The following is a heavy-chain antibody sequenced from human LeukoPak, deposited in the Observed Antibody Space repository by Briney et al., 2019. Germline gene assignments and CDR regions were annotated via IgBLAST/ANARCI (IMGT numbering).Heavy chain of an antibody. CDR1: GFPFGDHA. D-gene: IGHD5-18*01. CDR2: IRSRAYRGTT. Sequence: GGPLRLSCTPSGFPFGDHAMSWVRQAPGKGLEWVGFIRSRAYRGTTEYAASMKDRFIISREDSRNIAYLQMNSLRIEDTAVYYCTRGPIQLWIHNAMDVWGQGTTVIVSS. CDR3: TRGPIQLWIHNAMDV. J-gene: IGHJ6*02. V-gene: IGHV3-49*04.